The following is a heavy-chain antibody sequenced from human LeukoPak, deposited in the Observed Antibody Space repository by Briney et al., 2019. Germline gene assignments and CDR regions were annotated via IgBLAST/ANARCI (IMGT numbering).Heavy chain of an antibody. D-gene: IGHD2-2*01. Sequence: ASVKVSCKASGYTFTNYGINWVRQAPGQGLEWMGWISAYNGNTNYAQKLQGRVTMTTDTATSTAYMELRSLRSDDTAVYYCARDSDCSSTSCYYYYYYMDVWGKGTTVTISS. V-gene: IGHV1-18*01. CDR1: GYTFTNYG. CDR3: ARDSDCSSTSCYYYYYYMDV. J-gene: IGHJ6*03. CDR2: ISAYNGNT.